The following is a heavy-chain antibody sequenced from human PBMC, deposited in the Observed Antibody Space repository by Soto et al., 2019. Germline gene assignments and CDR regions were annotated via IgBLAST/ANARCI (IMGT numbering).Heavy chain of an antibody. Sequence: PGGSLRLSCVASGFTFSSYSMSWVRQAPGKGLEWVSGFRAGGDDGTTYYADSVKGRCTISRDNSKNTLFLQMNSLRAEDTAIYYCAKKVNSGSGSQYFDYFGQGTLVTVSS. CDR3: AKKVNSGSGSQYFDY. CDR2: FRAGGDDGTT. V-gene: IGHV3-23*01. D-gene: IGHD3-10*01. CDR1: GFTFSSYS. J-gene: IGHJ4*02.